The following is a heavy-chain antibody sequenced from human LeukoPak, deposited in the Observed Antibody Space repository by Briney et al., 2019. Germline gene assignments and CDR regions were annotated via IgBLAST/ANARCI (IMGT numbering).Heavy chain of an antibody. V-gene: IGHV4-4*07. Sequence: SETLSLTCTVSGGSISAYYCSWIRQPAGKGLEWIGRIYSSGSTNYNPSLKSRLTMSVDMSKNQFSLKLTSVTAADTAVYYCARPEYGWNFDLWGRGTLATVSS. CDR3: ARPEYGWNFDL. D-gene: IGHD2-2*01. J-gene: IGHJ2*01. CDR2: IYSSGST. CDR1: GGSISAYY.